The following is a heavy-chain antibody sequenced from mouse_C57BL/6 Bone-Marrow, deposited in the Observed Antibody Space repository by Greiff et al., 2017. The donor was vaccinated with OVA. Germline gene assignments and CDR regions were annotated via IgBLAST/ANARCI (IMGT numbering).Heavy chain of an antibody. CDR1: GFSLTSYA. V-gene: IGHV2-9-1*01. Sequence: VKVVESGPGLVAPSQSLSITCTVSGFSLTSYAISWVRQPPGKGLEWLGVIWTGGGTNYNSALKSRLSISKDNSKSQVFLKMNSLQTDDTARYYCTRTLYYSNVRHYYAMDYWGQGTSVTVSS. CDR2: IWTGGGT. J-gene: IGHJ4*01. D-gene: IGHD2-5*01. CDR3: TRTLYYSNVRHYYAMDY.